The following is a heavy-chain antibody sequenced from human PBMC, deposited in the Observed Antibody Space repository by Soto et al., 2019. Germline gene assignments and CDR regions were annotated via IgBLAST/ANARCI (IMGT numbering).Heavy chain of an antibody. D-gene: IGHD6-19*01. CDR2: ISAYNGNT. CDR1: GYTFTSYG. J-gene: IGHJ5*02. V-gene: IGHV1-18*01. Sequence: ASVKVSCKASGYTFTSYGISWVRQAPGQGLEWMGWISAYNGNTNYAQKLQGRVTMTTDTSTSTAYMELRSLRSEDTAVYYCAIVLAVELWFDPWGQGTLVTVSS. CDR3: AIVLAVELWFDP.